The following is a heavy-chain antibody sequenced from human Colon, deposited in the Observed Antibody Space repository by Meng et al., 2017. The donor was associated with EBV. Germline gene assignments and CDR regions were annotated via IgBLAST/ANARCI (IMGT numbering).Heavy chain of an antibody. CDR3: ASFDHIPRRNYFDY. V-gene: IGHV4-30-4*01. CDR1: GGSMSSGNYY. Sequence: QVPLQESGPGLVEPSQTLSLTCTVSGGSMSSGNYYWSWIRQPPGKGLEWIGYIHHSGSACYNPSLKSRVSISVDTSKNQFSLNLNSMTAADTAVYYCASFDHIPRRNYFDYWGQGTLVTVSS. J-gene: IGHJ4*02. CDR2: IHHSGSA. D-gene: IGHD2-21*01.